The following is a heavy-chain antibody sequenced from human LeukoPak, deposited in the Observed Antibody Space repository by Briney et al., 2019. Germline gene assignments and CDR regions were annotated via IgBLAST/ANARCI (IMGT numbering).Heavy chain of an antibody. Sequence: SETLSLTCTVSGGSISSYYWSWIRQPPGKGLEWIGYIYYSGSTNYNPSLKSRVTISVVTSKNQFSLKLSSVTAADTAVYYCAGYYSSSWYAWGQGTLVTVSS. CDR1: GGSISSYY. V-gene: IGHV4-59*01. CDR2: IYYSGST. J-gene: IGHJ4*02. CDR3: AGYYSSSWYA. D-gene: IGHD6-13*01.